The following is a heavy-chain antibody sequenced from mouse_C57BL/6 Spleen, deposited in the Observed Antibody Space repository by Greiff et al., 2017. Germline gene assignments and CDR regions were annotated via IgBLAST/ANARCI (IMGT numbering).Heavy chain of an antibody. V-gene: IGHV1-42*01. Sequence: VQLKESGPELVKPGASVKISCKASGYSFTGYYMNWVKQSPEKSLEWIGEINPSTGGTTYNQKFTAKATLTVAKSSSTAYMQLKSLTSEDSAVYYGVFMTTVVANPYYYAMDYWGQGTSVTVSS. J-gene: IGHJ4*01. D-gene: IGHD1-1*01. CDR2: INPSTGGT. CDR3: VFMTTVVANPYYYAMDY. CDR1: GYSFTGYY.